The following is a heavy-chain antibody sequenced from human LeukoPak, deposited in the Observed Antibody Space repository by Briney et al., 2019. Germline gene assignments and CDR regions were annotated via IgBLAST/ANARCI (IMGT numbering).Heavy chain of an antibody. CDR1: GFTLSNNW. CDR2: INTDGSAT. CDR3: AREKRGSGWPFDY. D-gene: IGHD6-19*01. J-gene: IGHJ4*02. Sequence: GGSLRLSCAASGFTLSNNWMHWVRQAPGKGLVWVSRINTDGSATTYADSVKGRFTVSRDNAKNTLYLQMNSLRAEDTAVYYCAREKRGSGWPFDYWGQGTLVTVSS. V-gene: IGHV3-74*01.